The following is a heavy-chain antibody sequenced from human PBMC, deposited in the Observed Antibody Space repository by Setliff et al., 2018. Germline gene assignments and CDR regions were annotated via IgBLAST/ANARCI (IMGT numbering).Heavy chain of an antibody. CDR3: ARTARVPDC. Sequence: SETLSLTCTVSSGSISSDNYYWGWIRQPPGKGLEWIGTLSYNGNAYYTPSLKSRVTISIDTSKNQFSLKLSSVTAADTAVYYCARTARVPDCSGQGILVTVSS. CDR1: SGSISSDNYY. V-gene: IGHV4-39*01. CDR2: LSYNGNA. J-gene: IGHJ4*02.